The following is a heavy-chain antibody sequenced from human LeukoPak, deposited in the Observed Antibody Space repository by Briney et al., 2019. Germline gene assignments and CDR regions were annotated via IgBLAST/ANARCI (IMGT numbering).Heavy chain of an antibody. CDR2: IDPDGSTT. J-gene: IGHJ6*02. Sequence: PRGSLRLSCAASGFTLSSYWMHWVCHAPGEGLVWVSRIDPDGSTTNYADSVKGRFTTSRDNAKNTLYLQMNSLRAEDTALYYCTRVQAGRAGLMDVWGRGTTVTVSS. D-gene: IGHD6-13*01. CDR1: GFTLSSYW. V-gene: IGHV3-74*01. CDR3: TRVQAGRAGLMDV.